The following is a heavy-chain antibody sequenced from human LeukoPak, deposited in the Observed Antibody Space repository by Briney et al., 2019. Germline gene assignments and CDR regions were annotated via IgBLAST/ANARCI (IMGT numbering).Heavy chain of an antibody. D-gene: IGHD3-22*01. V-gene: IGHV1-69*13. J-gene: IGHJ5*02. CDR1: GYTFTSYD. Sequence: GASVKVSCKASGYTFTSYDINWVRQAPGQGLEWMGGIIPIFGTANYAQKFQGRVTITADESTSTAYMELSSLRSEDTAVYYCARTMIVVVIWGGSITNWFDPWGQGTLVTVSS. CDR3: ARTMIVVVIWGGSITNWFDP. CDR2: IIPIFGTA.